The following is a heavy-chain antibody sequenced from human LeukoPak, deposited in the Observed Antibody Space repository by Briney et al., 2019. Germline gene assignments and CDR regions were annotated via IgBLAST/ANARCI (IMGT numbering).Heavy chain of an antibody. CDR1: GYTFTSYY. V-gene: IGHV1-46*01. Sequence: ASVKVSCKASGYTFTSYYMHWVRQAPGQGLEWMGIINPSGGSTSYAQKFQGRVTITADESTSTAYMELSSLRSEDTAVYYCARGRFGDHWFDPWGQGTLVTVSS. J-gene: IGHJ5*02. D-gene: IGHD3-10*01. CDR2: INPSGGST. CDR3: ARGRFGDHWFDP.